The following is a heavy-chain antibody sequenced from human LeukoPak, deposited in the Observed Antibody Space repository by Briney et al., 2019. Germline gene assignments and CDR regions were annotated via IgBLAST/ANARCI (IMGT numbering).Heavy chain of an antibody. CDR3: ARHPGNDFGDYETD. CDR1: GGYIRNNY. V-gene: IGHV4-59*08. J-gene: IGHJ4*02. Sequence: PSETLSLTCTVSGGYIRNNYWSWIRQPPGKGLEWIGYIYYSGSTNYNPSLKSRVTISVDTSKNQFSLKLSSVTATDTAVYYCARHPGNDFGDYETDWGQGTLVTVSS. D-gene: IGHD4-17*01. CDR2: IYYSGST.